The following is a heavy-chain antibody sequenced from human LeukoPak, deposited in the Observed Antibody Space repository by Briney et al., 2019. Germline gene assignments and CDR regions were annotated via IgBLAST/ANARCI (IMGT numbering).Heavy chain of an antibody. D-gene: IGHD6-13*01. CDR1: GYTFTSYG. Sequence: ASVKVSCKASGYTFTSYGISWVRQAPGQGLEWMGWISAYNGNTNYAQKLQGRVTMTTDTSTSTAYMELRSLGSDDTAVYYCARLAPLYSSSWYQSPCDAFDIWGQGTMVTVSS. V-gene: IGHV1-18*01. CDR2: ISAYNGNT. J-gene: IGHJ3*02. CDR3: ARLAPLYSSSWYQSPCDAFDI.